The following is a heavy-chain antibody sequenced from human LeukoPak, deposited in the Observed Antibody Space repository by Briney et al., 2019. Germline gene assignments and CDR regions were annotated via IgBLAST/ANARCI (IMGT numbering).Heavy chain of an antibody. V-gene: IGHV1-8*01. D-gene: IGHD3-3*01. Sequence: ASVKVSCKASGYTFTSYDINWVRQATGQGLEWMGWMNPNSGNTGYAQKFQGRVTMNRNTSISTAYMELSSLRSEDTAVYYCARGGAITSFGVVIDRGYYYYYMDVWGKGTTVTVSS. CDR2: MNPNSGNT. CDR1: GYTFTSYD. CDR3: ARGGAITSFGVVIDRGYYYYYMDV. J-gene: IGHJ6*03.